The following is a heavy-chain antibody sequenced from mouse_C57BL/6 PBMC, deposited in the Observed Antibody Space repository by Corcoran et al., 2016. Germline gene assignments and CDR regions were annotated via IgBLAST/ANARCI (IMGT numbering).Heavy chain of an antibody. Sequence: QIQLVQSGPELKKPGETVKISCKASGYTFTTYGMSWVKQAPGKGLKWMGWINTYSGVPTYADDFKGRFAFSLETSASTAYLQINNLKNEDTATYFCARSSPSSFDYGGQGTTLTVSS. V-gene: IGHV9-3*01. CDR3: ARSSPSSFDY. CDR2: INTYSGVP. CDR1: GYTFTTYG. J-gene: IGHJ2*01.